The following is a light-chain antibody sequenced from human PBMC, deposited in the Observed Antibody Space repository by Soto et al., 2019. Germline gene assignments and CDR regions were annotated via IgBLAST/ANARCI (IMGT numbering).Light chain of an antibody. V-gene: IGLV2-8*01. Sequence: QSALTQPRSVSGSPGQSVSISCTGTSSDVGGYNYVSWYQQHPGKAPKLMIYEVNKRPSGLPDRFSGSKSGNTDSLTVSGLQAEDEADYYCSSYAGSSNVFGTGTKLTV. CDR3: SSYAGSSNV. CDR1: SSDVGGYNY. CDR2: EVN. J-gene: IGLJ1*01.